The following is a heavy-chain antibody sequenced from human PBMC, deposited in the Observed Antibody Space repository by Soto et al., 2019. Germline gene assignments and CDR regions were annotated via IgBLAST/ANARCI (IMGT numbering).Heavy chain of an antibody. V-gene: IGHV6-1*01. CDR2: TYYRSRWYN. CDR1: GASVSSNSAA. D-gene: IGHD1-7*01. Sequence: SQTISLTCAISGASVSSNSAAWNWIRQSPSRGLEWLGRTYYRSRWYNDYAVSVKSRITVNPDTSKNQFSLHLNSVTPEDTAVYYCAGTTALQWYYMDVWDKGTTITVSS. CDR3: AGTTALQWYYMDV. J-gene: IGHJ6*03.